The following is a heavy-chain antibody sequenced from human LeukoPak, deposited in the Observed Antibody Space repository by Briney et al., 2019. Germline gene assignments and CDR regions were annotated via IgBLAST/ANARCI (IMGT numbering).Heavy chain of an antibody. CDR3: ATGSGLWTPDW. J-gene: IGHJ4*02. Sequence: GGSLRLSCAASGFTFSSYWMHWVRQAPGKGLVWVSRLDNEGSSTSYADSVKGRFTISRDNAKNRLYVQMNSLRVEDTAVYYCATGSGLWTPDWWGQGTLVTVPS. V-gene: IGHV3-74*01. CDR1: GFTFSSYW. D-gene: IGHD5-18*01. CDR2: LDNEGSST.